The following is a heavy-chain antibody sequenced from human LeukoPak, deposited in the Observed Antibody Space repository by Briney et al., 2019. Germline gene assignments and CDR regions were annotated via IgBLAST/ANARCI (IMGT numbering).Heavy chain of an antibody. V-gene: IGHV1-46*01. Sequence: GASVKVSCKTSGYTFTDYNLHWVRQAPGQRLEWMGIIKPSGGDTSYAQKFQGRVTITADKSTSTAYMELSSLRSEDTAVYYCATTPHYDFWSGYYKYYFGYWGQGTLVTVSS. D-gene: IGHD3-3*01. CDR2: IKPSGGDT. J-gene: IGHJ4*02. CDR1: GYTFTDYN. CDR3: ATTPHYDFWSGYYKYYFGY.